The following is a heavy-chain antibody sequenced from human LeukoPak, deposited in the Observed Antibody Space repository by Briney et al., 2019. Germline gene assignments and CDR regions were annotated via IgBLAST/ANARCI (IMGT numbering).Heavy chain of an antibody. V-gene: IGHV4-34*01. D-gene: IGHD6-13*01. CDR1: GGSFSGYY. CDR3: ASPPGIAAY. J-gene: IGHJ4*02. CDR2: INHSGST. Sequence: SEILSLTCAVYGGSFSGYYWSWIRQPPGKGLEWIGEINHSGSTNYNPSLKSRVTISVDTSKNQFSLKLSSVTAADTAVYYCASPPGIAAYWGQGTLVTVSS.